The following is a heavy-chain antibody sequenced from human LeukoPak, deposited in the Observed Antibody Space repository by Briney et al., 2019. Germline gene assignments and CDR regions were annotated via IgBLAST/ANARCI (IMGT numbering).Heavy chain of an antibody. J-gene: IGHJ3*02. V-gene: IGHV5-51*01. D-gene: IGHD6-6*01. Sequence: GESLKISCKGSGYRFTNYWIGWVRQMPGKGLEWMGIIYPGDSDTRYSPSFQGQVTISADKSISTAYLQWSSLKASDTAMYYCARTTSYSSSSAFDIWGQGTMVTVSS. CDR2: IYPGDSDT. CDR1: GYRFTNYW. CDR3: ARTTSYSSSSAFDI.